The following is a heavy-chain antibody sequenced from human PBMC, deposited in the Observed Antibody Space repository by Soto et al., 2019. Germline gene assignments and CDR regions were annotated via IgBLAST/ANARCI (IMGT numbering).Heavy chain of an antibody. V-gene: IGHV1-46*01. D-gene: IGHD4-4*01. Sequence: QVQLVQSGAEVKKPGASVKVSCKASGYTFTNYYMHWVRQAPGQGLEWMGIISPSGGSTSYAQKFPGKVPLTKDPATSHGYMELRSLRSEDTAVYFFARAVEDYSKSPVCHWGQGTLVTVSS. J-gene: IGHJ4*02. CDR2: ISPSGGST. CDR1: GYTFTNYY. CDR3: ARAVEDYSKSPVCH.